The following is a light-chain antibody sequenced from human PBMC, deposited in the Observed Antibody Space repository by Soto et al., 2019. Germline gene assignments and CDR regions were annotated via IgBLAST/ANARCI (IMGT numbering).Light chain of an antibody. CDR1: SSNIGSSY. J-gene: IGLJ3*02. CDR3: AAWDDSLSGRV. Sequence: SVLTQPPSASGTPGQRVTISCSGSSSNIGSSYVYWYQQLPGTAPKLLIYRTDQRPSGVPDRFSGSKSGTSASLAISGLRSEDEADYYCAAWDDSLSGRVFGGGTKLTVL. CDR2: RTD. V-gene: IGLV1-47*01.